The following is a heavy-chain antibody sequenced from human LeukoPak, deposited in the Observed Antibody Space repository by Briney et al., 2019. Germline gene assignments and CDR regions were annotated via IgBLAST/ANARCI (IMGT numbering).Heavy chain of an antibody. CDR3: ARGRAWEPTTGYYYYGMDV. CDR1: GGSISNFY. Sequence: SETLSLTCTVSGGSISNFYWSWIRQPPGKGLEWIGYIYYSGSTSYNPSLKSRVTISVDTSKNQFSLKRSSVTAADTAVYYCARGRAWEPTTGYYYYGMDVWGQGTTVTVSS. D-gene: IGHD1-26*01. CDR2: IYYSGST. V-gene: IGHV4-59*01. J-gene: IGHJ6*02.